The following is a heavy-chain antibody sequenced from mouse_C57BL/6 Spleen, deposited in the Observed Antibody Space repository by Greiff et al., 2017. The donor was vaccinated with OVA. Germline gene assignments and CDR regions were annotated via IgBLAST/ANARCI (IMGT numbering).Heavy chain of an antibody. V-gene: IGHV1-64*01. Sequence: QVQLKQPGAELVKPGASVKLSCKASGYTFTSYWMHWVKQRPGQGLEWIGMIHPNSGSTNYNEKFKSKATLTVDKSSSTAYMQLSSLTSEDSAVYYCARKVVETYWYFDVWGTGTTVTVSS. D-gene: IGHD1-1*01. CDR1: GYTFTSYW. CDR2: IHPNSGST. CDR3: ARKVVETYWYFDV. J-gene: IGHJ1*03.